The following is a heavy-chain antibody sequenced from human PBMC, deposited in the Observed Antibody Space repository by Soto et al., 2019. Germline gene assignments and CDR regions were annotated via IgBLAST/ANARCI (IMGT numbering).Heavy chain of an antibody. V-gene: IGHV3-30*18. D-gene: IGHD6-13*01. CDR2: ISYDGSNK. J-gene: IGHJ5*02. CDR3: AKPQIAAAGTPFDP. CDR1: GFTFSSYG. Sequence: GGSLRLSCAASGFTFSSYGMHWVRQAPGKGLEWVAVISYDGSNKYYADSVKGRFTISRDNSKNTLYLQMNSLRAEDTAVYYCAKPQIAAAGTPFDPWGEGTRVTVSS.